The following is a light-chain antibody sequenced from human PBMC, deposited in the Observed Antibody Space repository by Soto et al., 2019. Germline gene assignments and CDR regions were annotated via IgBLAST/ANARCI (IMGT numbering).Light chain of an antibody. CDR2: DVS. CDR1: SSDVGGYNY. Sequence: QSVLTQPASVSGSPGQSITIYCTGTSSDVGGYNYVSWYQQHPGKAPKLMIYDVSNRPSGVSNRFSGSKSGNTASLTISGLQAEDEADYYCSSYTRSTTGVVFGGGTKLTVL. J-gene: IGLJ2*01. CDR3: SSYTRSTTGVV. V-gene: IGLV2-14*03.